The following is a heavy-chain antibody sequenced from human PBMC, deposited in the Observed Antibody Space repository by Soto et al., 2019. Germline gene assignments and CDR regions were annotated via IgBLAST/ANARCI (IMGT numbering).Heavy chain of an antibody. Sequence: QVQLQESGPGLVKPSETLSHTCTVSGGSVVSGSYYWSWIRQPPGKGLEWIGYIHYSGSTTYNPSLKSRVSISVDTSKNQFSLKVSSVTAADTAVYYCSRDRYNNYYGMDVWGQGTTVTVSS. V-gene: IGHV4-61*01. CDR2: IHYSGST. D-gene: IGHD1-1*01. CDR3: SRDRYNNYYGMDV. J-gene: IGHJ6*02. CDR1: GGSVVSGSYY.